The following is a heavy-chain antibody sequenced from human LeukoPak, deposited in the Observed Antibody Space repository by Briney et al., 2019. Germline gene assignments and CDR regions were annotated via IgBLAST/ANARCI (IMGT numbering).Heavy chain of an antibody. CDR2: MSPNSGDT. Sequence: GASVKVSCTASGYTFTTHDINWVRQATGQGLEWLGWMSPNSGDTGYAQKFQGRVTMTSDSSISTAYMELGSLRSEDTAIYYCVRTPPNWGFDYWGQGTLVTVSS. CDR3: VRTPPNWGFDY. D-gene: IGHD7-27*01. J-gene: IGHJ4*02. V-gene: IGHV1-8*01. CDR1: GYTFTTHD.